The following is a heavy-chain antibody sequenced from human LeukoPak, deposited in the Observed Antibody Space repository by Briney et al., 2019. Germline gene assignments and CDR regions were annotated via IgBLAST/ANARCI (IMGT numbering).Heavy chain of an antibody. Sequence: SVTVSCKASGFTFTSSAVQWARQARGQHLEWIGWIVVGSGYTNYAQKFQERVTITRDMSTSTAYMELSSLRSEDTAVYYCAAGSRMLQLRFLEWLYVHDAFDIWGQGTMVTVSS. V-gene: IGHV1-58*01. J-gene: IGHJ3*02. D-gene: IGHD3-3*01. CDR3: AAGSRMLQLRFLEWLYVHDAFDI. CDR2: IVVGSGYT. CDR1: GFTFTSSA.